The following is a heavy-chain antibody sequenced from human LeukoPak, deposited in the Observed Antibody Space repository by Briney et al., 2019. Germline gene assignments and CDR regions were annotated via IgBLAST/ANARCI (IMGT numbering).Heavy chain of an antibody. CDR2: INWNGGRT. CDR3: TRGGTLTTGNYYYFLDV. D-gene: IGHD4-11*01. V-gene: IGHV3-20*04. J-gene: IGHJ6*03. Sequence: GGSLRLSCATSGFTFDDYGMTWVRQAPGKGLEWVSSINWNGGRTGYADSVKGRFTISRDNAKNSLYLQMNSLRAEDTALYYCTRGGTLTTGNYYYFLDVWGKGTTVTVSS. CDR1: GFTFDDYG.